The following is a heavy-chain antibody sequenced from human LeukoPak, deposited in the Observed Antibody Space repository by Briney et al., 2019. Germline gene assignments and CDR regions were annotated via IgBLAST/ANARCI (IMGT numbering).Heavy chain of an antibody. CDR2: IYSGGST. CDR3: ARGPGLLWFGADWFDP. D-gene: IGHD3-10*01. Sequence: GGSLRLSCAASGFTFSSYWMSWVRQAPGKGLEWVSVIYSGGSTYYADSVKGRFTISRDNSKNTLYLQMSSLRAKDTAVYYCARGPGLLWFGADWFDPWGQGTLVTVSS. CDR1: GFTFSSYW. V-gene: IGHV3-66*01. J-gene: IGHJ5*02.